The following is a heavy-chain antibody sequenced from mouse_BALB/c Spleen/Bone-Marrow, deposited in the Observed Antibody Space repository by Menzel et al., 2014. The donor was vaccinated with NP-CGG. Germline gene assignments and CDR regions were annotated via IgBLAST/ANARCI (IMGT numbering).Heavy chain of an antibody. CDR2: ISTYYGDA. CDR1: GYTFTDYA. D-gene: IGHD1-1*01. V-gene: IGHV1S137*01. CDR3: ARVSYDYFDY. J-gene: IGHJ2*01. Sequence: VQLQHSGAELVRPGVSVKISCKGSGYTFTDYALHWVKQSYAKSLEWIGIISTYYGDASYNQKFKGKATMTVDKSSSTAYMELARLTSEDSAIYYCARVSYDYFDYWGQGTTLTVSS.